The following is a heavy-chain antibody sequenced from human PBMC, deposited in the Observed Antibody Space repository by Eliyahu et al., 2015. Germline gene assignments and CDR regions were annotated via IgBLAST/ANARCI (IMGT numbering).Heavy chain of an antibody. CDR1: GFSLTTSGMC. D-gene: IGHD3-9*01. CDR3: ARIRSGDTRNYSYFDY. CDR2: IDWDDDK. J-gene: IGHJ4*02. V-gene: IGHV2-70*15. Sequence: QVTLRESGPALVKPTQTLTLTCSFSGFSLTTSGMCVSWIRQPPGKALEWLARIDWDDDKYYSTSLKTRLTISKDTSKNQVVLTMTNMDPVDTATYYCARIRSGDTRNYSYFDYWGQGTLVTVSS.